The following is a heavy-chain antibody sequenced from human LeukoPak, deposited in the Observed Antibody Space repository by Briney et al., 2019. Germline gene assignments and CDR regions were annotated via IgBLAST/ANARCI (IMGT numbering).Heavy chain of an antibody. J-gene: IGHJ4*02. D-gene: IGHD6-19*01. CDR3: AKDHSSGWPYCFPY. V-gene: IGHV3-23*01. Sequence: SGGSLRLSCAASGFRFPRYAMSWVRQAPGKGLQWVAVTRASGDGPYYADSVKGRFTISRDNSKNTLFLQMNSLRAEDTAVYYCAKDHSSGWPYCFPYWGQGTLVTVSS. CDR2: TRASGDGP. CDR1: GFRFPRYA.